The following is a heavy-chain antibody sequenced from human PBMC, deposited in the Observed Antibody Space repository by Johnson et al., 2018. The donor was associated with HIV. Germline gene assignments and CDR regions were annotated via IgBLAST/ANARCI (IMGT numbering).Heavy chain of an antibody. Sequence: QVQLVESGGGLVQPGGSLRVSCAGSGFTLRNYWMTWVRLAPGKGLEWVAGISYDGGNTYYADSVTGRITIYRDNSKNTLYLQMNSLRDEDTDVYYCARAPRFGRVRGSAFDIWDQGTMVTVSS. D-gene: IGHD3-10*01. J-gene: IGHJ3*02. V-gene: IGHV3-30*03. CDR3: ARAPRFGRVRGSAFDI. CDR2: ISYDGGNT. CDR1: GFTLRNYW.